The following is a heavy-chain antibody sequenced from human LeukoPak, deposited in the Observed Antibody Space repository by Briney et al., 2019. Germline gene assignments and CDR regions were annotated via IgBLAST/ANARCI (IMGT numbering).Heavy chain of an antibody. CDR1: GFTFNTYW. Sequence: GGSLRLSCGASGFTFNTYWMSWVRQAPGKGLEWVAFIRYDGSDKYYADSVKGRFTVSRDNSKNTLYLQMNSLRAEDTTVYYCAKASGQAGYCSSTSCHYTFDYWGQGTLVTVSS. CDR3: AKASGQAGYCSSTSCHYTFDY. V-gene: IGHV3-30*02. D-gene: IGHD2-2*01. CDR2: IRYDGSDK. J-gene: IGHJ4*02.